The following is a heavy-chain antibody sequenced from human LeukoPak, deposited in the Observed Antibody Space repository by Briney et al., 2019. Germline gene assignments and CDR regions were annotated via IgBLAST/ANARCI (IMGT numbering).Heavy chain of an antibody. D-gene: IGHD6-19*01. J-gene: IGHJ4*02. CDR2: IKQDGSEK. Sequence: GGSLRLSCAASGFTFSSYWMSWVRQAPGKGLEWVANIKQDGSEKYYVDSVKGRFTISRDNAKNSLYLQMNSLRAEDTAVYYCARGDRYSSGWYPWDYWGQGTLVTVSS. V-gene: IGHV3-7*01. CDR1: GFTFSSYW. CDR3: ARGDRYSSGWYPWDY.